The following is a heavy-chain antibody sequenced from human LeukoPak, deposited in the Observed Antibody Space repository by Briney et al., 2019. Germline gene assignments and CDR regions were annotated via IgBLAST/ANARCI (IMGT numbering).Heavy chain of an antibody. V-gene: IGHV3-30-3*01. CDR2: ISYDGSNK. CDR3: ARGLPYCSSTSCSFDY. Sequence: GGSLRLSCAASGFTFSSYAMHWVRQAPGKGLEWVAVISYDGSNKYYADSVKRRFTISRDNSKNTLYLQMNSLRAEDTAVYYCARGLPYCSSTSCSFDYWGQGTLVTVSS. D-gene: IGHD2-2*01. CDR1: GFTFSSYA. J-gene: IGHJ4*02.